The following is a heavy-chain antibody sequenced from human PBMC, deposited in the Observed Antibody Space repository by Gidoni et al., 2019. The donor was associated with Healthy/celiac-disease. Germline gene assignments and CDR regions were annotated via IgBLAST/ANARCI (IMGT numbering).Heavy chain of an antibody. Sequence: EVQLVESGGGLVQPGGSLRLSCAASGFTFSSYSMNWVRQAPGKGLGWFSYISSSSSTIYYADSVKGRFTISRDNAKNSLYLQMNSLRAEDTAVYYCARDYYDSSGYSPEYFQHWGQGTLVTVSS. D-gene: IGHD3-22*01. CDR1: GFTFSSYS. CDR3: ARDYYDSSGYSPEYFQH. J-gene: IGHJ1*01. V-gene: IGHV3-48*01. CDR2: ISSSSSTI.